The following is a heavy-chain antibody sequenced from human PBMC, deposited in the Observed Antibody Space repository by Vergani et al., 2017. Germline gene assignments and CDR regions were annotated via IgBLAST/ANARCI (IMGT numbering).Heavy chain of an antibody. Sequence: EVQLVESGGGLVKPGGSLRLSCAASGFTFSSYWMSWVRQAPGKGLEWVANIKQDGSEKDYVDSVKGRFTISRDNAKNSLYLQMNSLRAEDTAVYYCARVRFGSSYILEGLGFDYWGQGTLVTVSS. V-gene: IGHV3-7*01. CDR2: IKQDGSEK. CDR3: ARVRFGSSYILEGLGFDY. D-gene: IGHD6-13*01. J-gene: IGHJ4*02. CDR1: GFTFSSYW.